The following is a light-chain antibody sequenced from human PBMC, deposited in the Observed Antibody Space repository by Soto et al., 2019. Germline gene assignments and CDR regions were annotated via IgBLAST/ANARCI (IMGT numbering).Light chain of an antibody. V-gene: IGKV1-5*03. CDR2: KAP. J-gene: IGKJ1*01. Sequence: VGDRVTITCRASQTISSWLAWYQQKPGKAPKLLIYKAPTLKSGVPSRFSGSGSGTEFTLTISSLQPDDFATYYCQHYNSYSEAFGQGTKVDIK. CDR3: QHYNSYSEA. CDR1: QTISSW.